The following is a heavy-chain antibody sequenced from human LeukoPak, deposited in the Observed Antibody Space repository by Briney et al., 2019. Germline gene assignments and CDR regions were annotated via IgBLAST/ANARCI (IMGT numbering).Heavy chain of an antibody. CDR2: IASDGSST. J-gene: IGHJ4*02. CDR3: ARGRPHGNDY. D-gene: IGHD4-23*01. V-gene: IGHV3-74*01. CDR1: GFTFSSYW. Sequence: GGSLRLSCAASGFTFSSYWMNWVRQAPGKGLVWVSRIASDGSSTTYADSVKGQFSISRDSAKNTLYLQMNSLRVEDTAVYYCARGRPHGNDYRGQGTLVTVSS.